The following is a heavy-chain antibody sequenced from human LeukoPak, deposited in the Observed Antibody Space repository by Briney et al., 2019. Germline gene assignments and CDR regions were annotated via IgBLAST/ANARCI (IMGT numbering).Heavy chain of an antibody. CDR3: ASKRVERIVGPFDY. J-gene: IGHJ4*02. CDR1: GGSFSGYY. V-gene: IGHV4-34*01. CDR2: INHSGST. D-gene: IGHD3-22*01. Sequence: PSETLSLTCAVYGGSFSGYYWSWIRQPPGKGLEWIGEINHSGSTNYNPSLKSRVTISVDTSKNQFSLKLSSLTAADTAVYYCASKRVERIVGPFDYWGQGTLVTVSS.